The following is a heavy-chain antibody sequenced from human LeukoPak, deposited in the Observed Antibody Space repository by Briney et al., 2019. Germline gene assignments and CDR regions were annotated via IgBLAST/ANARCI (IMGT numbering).Heavy chain of an antibody. CDR3: AKDPIFSGSYGVFDY. J-gene: IGHJ4*02. V-gene: IGHV3-53*01. CDR1: GFTVSSNH. CDR2: FYSGGDT. Sequence: GGSLRLSCAVSGFTVSSNHMSWVRQAPGKGLEWVSVFYSGGDTHYADSVKGRFTISRHNSKNTLYLQMNSLRAGDTAVYYCAKDPIFSGSYGVFDYWGLGTLVTVSS. D-gene: IGHD1-26*01.